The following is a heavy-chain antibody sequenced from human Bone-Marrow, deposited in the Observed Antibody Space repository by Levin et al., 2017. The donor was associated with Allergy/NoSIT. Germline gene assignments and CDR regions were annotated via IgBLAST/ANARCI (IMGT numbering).Heavy chain of an antibody. Sequence: PGGSLRLSCASSGFTFSGYWMAWVHQAPGKGLEWMANINRDGGDGYYVDSVKGRFTISRDNARNSLDLQMNSLRVEDTAVYYCARNGAWSFEFWGQGTLVTVSS. CDR1: GFTFSGYW. V-gene: IGHV3-7*02. J-gene: IGHJ4*02. CDR3: ARNGAWSFEF. D-gene: IGHD2-8*01. CDR2: INRDGGDG.